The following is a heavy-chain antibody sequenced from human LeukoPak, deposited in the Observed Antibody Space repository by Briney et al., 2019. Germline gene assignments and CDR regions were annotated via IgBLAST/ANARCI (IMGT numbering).Heavy chain of an antibody. CDR3: ARRGTETTVVTYFDY. CDR1: GGTFSSYA. Sequence: SVKVSCKASGGTFSSYAISWVRQAPGQGLEWMGGIIPIFGTANYAQKFQGRVTITADESTSTAYMELSSLRSEDTAVYYCARRGTETTVVTYFDYWGQGTLVTVSS. V-gene: IGHV1-69*13. J-gene: IGHJ4*02. D-gene: IGHD4-23*01. CDR2: IIPIFGTA.